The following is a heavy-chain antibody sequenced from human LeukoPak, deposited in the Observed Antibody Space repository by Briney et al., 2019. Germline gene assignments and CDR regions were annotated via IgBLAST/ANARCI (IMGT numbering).Heavy chain of an antibody. CDR3: ARDLGYCSSSSCHHAFDI. Sequence: GGSLRLSCAASGFTVSSNYMSWVRQAPGEGLEWVSVIYSGGSTYYAESVKGRFTISRDNSKNTLYLQMNSLRAEDTAVYYCARDLGYCSSSSCHHAFDIWGQGTMVTVSS. V-gene: IGHV3-53*01. CDR2: IYSGGST. J-gene: IGHJ3*02. D-gene: IGHD2-2*01. CDR1: GFTVSSNY.